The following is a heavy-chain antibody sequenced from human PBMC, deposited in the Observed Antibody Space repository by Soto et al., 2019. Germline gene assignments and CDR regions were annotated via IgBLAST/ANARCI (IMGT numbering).Heavy chain of an antibody. CDR2: ISSSGNHI. CDR1: GFTISSYE. Sequence: PGGSLRLSCAASGFTISSYEMNWVRQAPGKGLQWVSAISSSGNHIYYADSLKGRFTIPRDNAKNSLYLQMNSLRAEDTAVYYCAREVKSAGGPDGFDIWGQGTMVTVSS. J-gene: IGHJ3*02. D-gene: IGHD6-13*01. V-gene: IGHV3-21*01. CDR3: AREVKSAGGPDGFDI.